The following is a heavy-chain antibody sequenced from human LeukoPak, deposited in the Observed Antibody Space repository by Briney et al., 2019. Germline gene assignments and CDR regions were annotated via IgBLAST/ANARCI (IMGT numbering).Heavy chain of an antibody. Sequence: SETLSLTCTVSGGSITSSSYYWGWIRQPPGKGLEWIGSIYLGGSTYYNPSLKSRVTISVDTSKNHFSLKLTSVTAADTAVYYCARHSFSKYSTSNFDSWGQGALVTVSS. CDR2: IYLGGST. V-gene: IGHV4-39*01. D-gene: IGHD6-6*01. CDR3: ARHSFSKYSTSNFDS. CDR1: GGSITSSSYY. J-gene: IGHJ4*02.